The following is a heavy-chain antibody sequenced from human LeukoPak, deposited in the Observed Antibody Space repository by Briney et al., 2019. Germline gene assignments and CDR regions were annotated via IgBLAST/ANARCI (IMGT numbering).Heavy chain of an antibody. CDR3: ARAGIWNQLLYRNPTNWFDP. J-gene: IGHJ5*02. Sequence: GGSLRLSCAASGFTFSSYAMSWVRQAPGKGLEWVSAISGSGGSTYYADSVKGRFTISRDNSKNTLYLQMNSLRAEDTAVYYCARAGIWNQLLYRNPTNWFDPWGQGTLVTVSS. CDR1: GFTFSSYA. CDR2: ISGSGGST. D-gene: IGHD2-2*02. V-gene: IGHV3-23*01.